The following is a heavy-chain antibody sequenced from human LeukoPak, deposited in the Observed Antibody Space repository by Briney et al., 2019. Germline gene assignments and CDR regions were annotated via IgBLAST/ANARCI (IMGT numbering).Heavy chain of an antibody. J-gene: IGHJ4*02. CDR2: IKKDGSEK. CDR3: ARPQWGFDY. Sequence: PGGSLRLSCAASGFTFSGYWMSWVRQAPGKGLEWVANIKKDGSEKYYVDSVKGRFTISRDNAKNSLYLQMNSLRAEVTAVYYCARPQWGFDYWGQGTLVTVSS. V-gene: IGHV3-7*01. CDR1: GFTFSGYW. D-gene: IGHD2-8*01.